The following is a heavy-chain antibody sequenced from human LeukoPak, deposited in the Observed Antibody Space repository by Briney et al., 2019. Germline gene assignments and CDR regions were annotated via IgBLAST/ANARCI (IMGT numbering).Heavy chain of an antibody. CDR1: GGSISSSSYY. CDR3: ARQWFFPVAATQVDY. J-gene: IGHJ4*02. Sequence: PSETLSLTCTVSGGSISSSSYYWGWIRQPPGKGLEWIGSIYYSGSTYYNPSLKSRVTISVDTSKNQFSLKLSSVTAADTAVYYCARQWFFPVAATQVDYWGQGTLVTVSS. V-gene: IGHV4-39*01. D-gene: IGHD2-15*01. CDR2: IYYSGST.